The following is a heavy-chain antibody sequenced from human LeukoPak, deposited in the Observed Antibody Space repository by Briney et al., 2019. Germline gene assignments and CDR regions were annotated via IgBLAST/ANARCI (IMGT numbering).Heavy chain of an antibody. J-gene: IGHJ4*02. CDR3: ARHISSGWSFDY. Sequence: SETLSLTCAVYGGSFSGYYWSWIRQPPGKGLEWIGEINHSGSTNYNPSLKSRVTISVDTSKNQFSLKLSSVTAADTAVYYCARHISSGWSFDYWGQGTLVTVSS. CDR2: INHSGST. D-gene: IGHD6-19*01. V-gene: IGHV4-34*01. CDR1: GGSFSGYY.